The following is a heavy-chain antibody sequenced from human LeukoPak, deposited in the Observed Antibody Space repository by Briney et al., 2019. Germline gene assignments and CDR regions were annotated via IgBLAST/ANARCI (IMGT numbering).Heavy chain of an antibody. CDR3: ARAGRPGNYYYYMDV. CDR1: GGSISDYQ. D-gene: IGHD6-6*01. J-gene: IGHJ6*03. CDR2: IHFSGST. Sequence: SETLSLTCSVSGGSISDYQWNWIRQPPGKGLEWIGHIHFSGSTKSNPSLKSQVTITVDTSRNHFSLNLLSVTAADTAMYYCARAGRPGNYYYYMDVWGNGTMVTVSS. V-gene: IGHV4-59*01.